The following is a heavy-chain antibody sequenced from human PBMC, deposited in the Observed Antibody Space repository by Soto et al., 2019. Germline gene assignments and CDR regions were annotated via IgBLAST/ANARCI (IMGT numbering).Heavy chain of an antibody. V-gene: IGHV4-38-2*01. CDR2: IYHSGST. CDR3: ARSFSWFDP. CDR1: GYSISSGYY. J-gene: IGHJ5*02. Sequence: SETLSLTCAVSGYSISSGYYWGWIRQPPGKGLEWIGSIYHSGSTYYNPSLKSRVTISVDTSKNQFSLKPSSVTAADTAVYYCARSFSWFDPWGQGTLVTVSS.